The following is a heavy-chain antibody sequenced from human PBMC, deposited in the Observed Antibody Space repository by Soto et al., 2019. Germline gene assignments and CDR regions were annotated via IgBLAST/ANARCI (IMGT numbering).Heavy chain of an antibody. D-gene: IGHD3-10*01. Sequence: GGSLRLSCAASGFTFSSYAMSWVRQAPGKGLEWVSAISGSGGSTYYADSVKGRSTISRDNSKNTLYLQMNSLRAEDTAVYYCAKAELYYGSGSYPDYWGQGTLVTVSS. CDR1: GFTFSSYA. CDR3: AKAELYYGSGSYPDY. V-gene: IGHV3-23*01. J-gene: IGHJ4*02. CDR2: ISGSGGST.